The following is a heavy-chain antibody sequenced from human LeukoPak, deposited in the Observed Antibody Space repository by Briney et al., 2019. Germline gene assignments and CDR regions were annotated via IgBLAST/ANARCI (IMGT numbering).Heavy chain of an antibody. CDR3: ARGPNRITMMIGDAFDI. CDR2: IYYSGST. J-gene: IGHJ3*02. V-gene: IGHV4-39*07. Sequence: SETLSLTCTVSGGSISSSSYYWGWIREPPGKGLEWIGSIYYSGSTYYNPSLKSRVTISVDTSKNQFSLKLSSVTAADTAVYYCARGPNRITMMIGDAFDIWGQGTMVTISS. D-gene: IGHD3-22*01. CDR1: GGSISSSSYY.